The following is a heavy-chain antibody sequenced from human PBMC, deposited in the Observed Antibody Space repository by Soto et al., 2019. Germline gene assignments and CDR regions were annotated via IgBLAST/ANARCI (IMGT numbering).Heavy chain of an antibody. J-gene: IGHJ4*02. CDR1: GGSISSGGYY. V-gene: IGHV4-31*03. Sequence: SETLSLTCTVSGGSISSGGYYWSWIRQHPGKGLEWIGYIYYSGSTYYNPSLKSRVTISIDTSKNQCSLTLSSMTAADTAVYYCALRSMAVVPEYWGQGTLVTVSS. D-gene: IGHD3-22*01. CDR3: ALRSMAVVPEY. CDR2: IYYSGST.